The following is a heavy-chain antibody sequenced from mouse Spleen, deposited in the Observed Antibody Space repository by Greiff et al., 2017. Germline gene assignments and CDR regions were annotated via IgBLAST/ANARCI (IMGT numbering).Heavy chain of an antibody. V-gene: IGHV1-69*01. CDR1: GYTFTSYW. D-gene: IGHD3-2*02. J-gene: IGHJ2*01. CDR3: ASGQGD. Sequence: QVQLQQPGAELVMPGASVKLSCKASGYTFTSYWMHWVKQRPGQGLEWIGEIDPSDSYTNYNQKFKGKATLTVDKSSSTAYMQLSSLTSEDSAVYYCASGQGDWGQGTTLTVSS. CDR2: IDPSDSYT.